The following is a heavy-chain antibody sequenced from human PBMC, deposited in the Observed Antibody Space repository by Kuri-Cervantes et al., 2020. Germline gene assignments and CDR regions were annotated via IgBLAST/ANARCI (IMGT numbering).Heavy chain of an antibody. CDR2: IFPGRSYT. CDR1: GYTFTGYW. D-gene: IGHD5-18*01. V-gene: IGHV1-46*01. CDR3: ARHDGYGYLHFDY. Sequence: QVKLEESGAELMKPGASVKLSCKATGYTFTGYWIEWVKQRPGHGLDWIGDIFPGRSYTNYNEKFKGKATLTADKSSSTAYMQFSSLTSEDSAIYYCARHDGYGYLHFDYWGQGTTLTVSS. J-gene: IGHJ4*01.